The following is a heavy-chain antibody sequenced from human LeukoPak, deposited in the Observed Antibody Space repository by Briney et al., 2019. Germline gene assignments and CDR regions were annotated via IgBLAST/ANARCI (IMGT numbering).Heavy chain of an antibody. J-gene: IGHJ3*02. D-gene: IGHD3-22*01. V-gene: IGHV1-8*01. CDR3: ARGTGGIVVVTDAFDI. Sequence: ASVTVSCKASGYTFTSYDINWVRQAPGQGREGMGWMNPNSGNTGYAQKFQGRVTMTRNTSISTAYMELSSLRSEDTAVYYCARGTGGIVVVTDAFDIWGQGTMVTVSS. CDR1: GYTFTSYD. CDR2: MNPNSGNT.